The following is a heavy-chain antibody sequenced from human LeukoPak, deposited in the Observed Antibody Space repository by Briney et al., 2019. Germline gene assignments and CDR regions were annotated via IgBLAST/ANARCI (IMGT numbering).Heavy chain of an antibody. D-gene: IGHD3-22*01. J-gene: IGHJ5*02. CDR2: IYHSGST. V-gene: IGHV4-30-2*01. Sequence: SETLSLTCAVSGGSISSGGYSWSWIRQPPGKGLEWIGYIYHSGSTYYNPSLKSRVTISVDRSTNQFSLKLSSVTAADTAVYYCASLNYYDSSGPLAWGQGTLVTVSS. CDR1: GGSISSGGYS. CDR3: ASLNYYDSSGPLA.